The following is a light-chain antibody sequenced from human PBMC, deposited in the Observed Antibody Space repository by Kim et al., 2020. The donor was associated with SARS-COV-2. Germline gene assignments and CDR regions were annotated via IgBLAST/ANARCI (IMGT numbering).Light chain of an antibody. V-gene: IGKV1-39*01. J-gene: IGKJ4*01. CDR3: QQSYYTLPLT. Sequence: EVPSRFSGSGSGTDLTLTINGLQAEDFATYYCQQSYYTLPLTFAGGTKVDIK.